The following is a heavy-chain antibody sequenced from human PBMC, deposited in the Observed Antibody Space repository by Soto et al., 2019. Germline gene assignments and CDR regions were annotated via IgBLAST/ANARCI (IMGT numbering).Heavy chain of an antibody. Sequence: GASVKVSCKASGYTFTGYYMHWVRQAPGQGLEWMGWINPNSGGTNYAQKFQGWVTMTRDTSISTAYMELSRLRSDDTAVYYCARGGSYDFWSGYYPHYYYGMDVWGQGTTVTVSS. CDR1: GYTFTGYY. CDR2: INPNSGGT. CDR3: ARGGSYDFWSGYYPHYYYGMDV. D-gene: IGHD3-3*01. V-gene: IGHV1-2*04. J-gene: IGHJ6*02.